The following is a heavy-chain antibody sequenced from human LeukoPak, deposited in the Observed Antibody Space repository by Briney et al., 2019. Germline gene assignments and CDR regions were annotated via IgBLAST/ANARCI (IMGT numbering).Heavy chain of an antibody. V-gene: IGHV4-39*01. CDR2: RT. Sequence: SETLSLTCTLSRGSLSGGSDFWGWVRHPPGKGLECIGSRTFYNPSLKSRVSISVDPSKNQFSLRLNSVTTADTAVSFCARVLNTGTGGRGWFGPWGRGTLVIVFS. CDR3: ARVLNTGTGGRGWFGP. D-gene: IGHD1-1*01. J-gene: IGHJ5*02. CDR1: RGSLSGGSDF.